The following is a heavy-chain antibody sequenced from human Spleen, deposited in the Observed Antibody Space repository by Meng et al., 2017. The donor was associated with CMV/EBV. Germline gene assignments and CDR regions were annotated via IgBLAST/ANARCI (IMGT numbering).Heavy chain of an antibody. J-gene: IGHJ4*02. Sequence: GESLKISCAASGFTFISYSMNWVRQAPGKGLEWVSSISSGSDYIYYADSLEGRFTISRDNAKNSLYLQMNSLRAEDTAVYYCARGYSDSDYWGQGTLVTVSS. V-gene: IGHV3-21*01. CDR3: ARGYSDSDY. CDR2: ISSGSDYI. D-gene: IGHD5-18*01. CDR1: GFTFISYS.